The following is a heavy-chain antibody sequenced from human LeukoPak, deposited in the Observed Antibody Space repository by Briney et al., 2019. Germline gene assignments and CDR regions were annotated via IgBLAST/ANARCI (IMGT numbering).Heavy chain of an antibody. CDR1: GGTFSSYA. J-gene: IGHJ3*02. CDR2: IIPNSGGT. V-gene: IGHV1-2*02. Sequence: ASVKVSCKASGGTFSSYAISWVRQAPGQGLEWMGGIIPNSGGTNYAQKFQGRVTMTRDTSISTAYMELSRLRSDDTAVYYCARDGNDSSGWNDAFDIWGQGTMVTVSS. D-gene: IGHD3-22*01. CDR3: ARDGNDSSGWNDAFDI.